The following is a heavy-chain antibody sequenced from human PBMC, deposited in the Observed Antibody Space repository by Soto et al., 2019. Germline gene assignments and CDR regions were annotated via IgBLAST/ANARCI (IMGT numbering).Heavy chain of an antibody. CDR1: GFTFSSYS. V-gene: IGHV3-21*01. CDR2: ISSSSSYI. D-gene: IGHD4-17*01. Sequence: EVQLVESGGGLVKPGGSLRLSCAASGFTFSSYSMNWVRQAPGKGLEWVSSISSSSSYIYYADSVKGRFTISRDNAKNSLYLQMNSLRAEDTAVYYCARESDYGGNSGFQHWGQGTLVTVSS. CDR3: ARESDYGGNSGFQH. J-gene: IGHJ1*01.